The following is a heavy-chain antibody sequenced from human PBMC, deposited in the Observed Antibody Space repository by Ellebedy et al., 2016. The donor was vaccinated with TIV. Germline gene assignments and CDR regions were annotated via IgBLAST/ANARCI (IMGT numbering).Heavy chain of an antibody. Sequence: MPSETLSLTCTVSGGSISSVDYYWSWIRQHPGKGLEWIGYIYYSGSTYYNPSLKSRVTISVDTSKNQFSLKLSSVTAADTAVYYCASSLTMLRGGMDVWGQGTTVTVSS. J-gene: IGHJ6*02. D-gene: IGHD3-10*01. V-gene: IGHV4-30-4*02. CDR1: GGSISSVDYY. CDR2: IYYSGST. CDR3: ASSLTMLRGGMDV.